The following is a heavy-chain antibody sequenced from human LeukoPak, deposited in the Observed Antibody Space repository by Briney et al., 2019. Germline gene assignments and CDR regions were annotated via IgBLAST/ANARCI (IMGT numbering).Heavy chain of an antibody. V-gene: IGHV3-30-3*01. J-gene: IGHJ4*02. CDR1: GFTFSSYA. CDR3: ARDKGSYCSSTSCYIDY. D-gene: IGHD2-2*01. CDR2: ISYDGSNK. Sequence: GGSLRLSCAASGFTFSSYAMHWVRQAPGKGLEWVAVISYDGSNKYYADSVKGRFTISRDNSKNTLYLQMNSLRAEDTAVYYCARDKGSYCSSTSCYIDYWGQGTLVTVSS.